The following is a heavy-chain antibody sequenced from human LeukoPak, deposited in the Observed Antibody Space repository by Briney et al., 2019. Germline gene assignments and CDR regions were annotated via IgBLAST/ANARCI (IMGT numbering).Heavy chain of an antibody. Sequence: GGSLRLSCAVFGITLSNYGMSWVRQAPGKGLEWVAGISGSGGSTNYADSVKGRFTISRDNPKNTLFLQMNSLRAEDTAVYFCAKRGVVIRVILVGFHREAYYFDSWGQGALVTVSS. CDR1: GITLSNYG. D-gene: IGHD2-21*01. CDR3: AKRGVVIRVILVGFHREAYYFDS. V-gene: IGHV3-23*01. J-gene: IGHJ4*02. CDR2: ISGSGGST.